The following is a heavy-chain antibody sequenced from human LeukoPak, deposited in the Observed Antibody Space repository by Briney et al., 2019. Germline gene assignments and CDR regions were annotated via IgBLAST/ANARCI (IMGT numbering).Heavy chain of an antibody. J-gene: IGHJ4*02. Sequence: ASVKVSCKASGGTFSSYTISWVRQAPGQGLEWMGRIIPILGIANYAQKFQGRVTITADKSTSTAYMELSSLRSEDTAVYYCARERTIFGVVISHFDYWGQGTLVTVSS. CDR2: IIPILGIA. D-gene: IGHD3-3*01. CDR1: GGTFSSYT. CDR3: ARERTIFGVVISHFDY. V-gene: IGHV1-69*04.